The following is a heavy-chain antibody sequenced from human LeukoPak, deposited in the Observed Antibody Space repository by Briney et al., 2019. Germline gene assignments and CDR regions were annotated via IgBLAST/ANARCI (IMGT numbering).Heavy chain of an antibody. CDR3: ARDIFPDIVYYGSGSYYQQVDY. J-gene: IGHJ4*02. Sequence: PSETLSLTCTVSGGSISSSSYYWGWFRQPPGKGLEWIGSIYYSGSTYYNPSLKSRVTISVDTSKNQFSLKLSSVTAADTAVYYYARDIFPDIVYYGSGSYYQQVDYWGQGTLVTVSS. V-gene: IGHV4-39*07. D-gene: IGHD3-10*01. CDR2: IYYSGST. CDR1: GGSISSSSYY.